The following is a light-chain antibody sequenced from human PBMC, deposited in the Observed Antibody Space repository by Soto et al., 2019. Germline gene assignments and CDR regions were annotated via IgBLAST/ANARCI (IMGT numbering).Light chain of an antibody. V-gene: IGKV1-39*01. J-gene: IGKJ1*01. CDR2: AAS. CDR1: QSISSY. Sequence: DIQMTQSPSSLSASVGARVTITCRASQSISSYLNWYQQKPGKAPKLLIYAASSLHRGVPSRFSGSGSGTDFTLTISSLQPEDFATYYCQQSYSTPQTFGQGTKVEIK. CDR3: QQSYSTPQT.